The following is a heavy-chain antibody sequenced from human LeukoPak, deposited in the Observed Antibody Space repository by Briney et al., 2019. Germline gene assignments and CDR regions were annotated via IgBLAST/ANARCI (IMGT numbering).Heavy chain of an antibody. CDR3: ARVDMVRGVVVDAFDT. CDR1: GFTVSNNY. V-gene: IGHV3-21*01. Sequence: GGSLRLSCAATGFTVSNNYMSWVRQAPGKGLEWVSSISSSSSYIYYADSVKGRFTVSRDNAKNSLYLQMNSLRAEDTAVYYCARVDMVRGVVVDAFDTWGQGTMVTVSS. J-gene: IGHJ3*02. D-gene: IGHD3-10*01. CDR2: ISSSSSYI.